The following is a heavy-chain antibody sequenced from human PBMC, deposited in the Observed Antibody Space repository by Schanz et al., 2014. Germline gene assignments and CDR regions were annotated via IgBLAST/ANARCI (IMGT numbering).Heavy chain of an antibody. CDR3: ARPSDSSWYMDV. CDR1: GFTFSSYT. J-gene: IGHJ6*03. Sequence: EGQLVESGGGLVRPGGSLRLSCAASGFTFSSYTMSWVRQASGKGLEWVSSISSSSSYISYADSVKGRFTISRDNAKNSLYLQMNSLRAEDTAVYYCARPSDSSWYMDVWGKGTTXTVSS. V-gene: IGHV3-21*01. CDR2: ISSSSSYI. D-gene: IGHD2-21*02.